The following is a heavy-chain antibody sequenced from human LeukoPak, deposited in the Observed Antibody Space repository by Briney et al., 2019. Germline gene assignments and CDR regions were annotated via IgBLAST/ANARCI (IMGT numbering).Heavy chain of an antibody. CDR1: GFSVTSCA. D-gene: IGHD1-26*01. J-gene: IGHJ4*02. CDR2: VSNSGYNT. CDR3: ARHDGSSFIYYIDH. V-gene: IGHV3-23*01. Sequence: GGSLRLSCAASGFSVTSCAMSWVRQASGKGLEWVSTVSNSGYNTWYADSVKGRFTISRDISQNTLHLQMCSLRAEDTALYYCARHDGSSFIYYIDHWGQGALVTVSS.